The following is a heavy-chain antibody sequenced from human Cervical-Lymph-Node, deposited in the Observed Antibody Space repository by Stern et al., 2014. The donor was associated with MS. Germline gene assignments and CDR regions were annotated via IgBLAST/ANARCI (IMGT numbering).Heavy chain of an antibody. CDR2: VHSSETS. CDR3: ARWSGWTDGFDA. D-gene: IGHD6-19*01. J-gene: IGHJ5*02. Sequence: QLQLQESGQGLVKPSETLSLTCTVSGASITDYYWNWVRQPPGKGLEWIGYVHSSETSRYNPSLHSRVTTSIDTSKNQFSLKVTSVTAADTAVYFCARWSGWTDGFDAWGQGTLVTVSS. V-gene: IGHV4-59*01. CDR1: GASITDYY.